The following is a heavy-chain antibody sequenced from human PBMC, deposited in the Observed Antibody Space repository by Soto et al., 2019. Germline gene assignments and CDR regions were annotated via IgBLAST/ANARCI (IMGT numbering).Heavy chain of an antibody. CDR1: GYTFTGYY. J-gene: IGHJ6*03. Sequence: QVQLVQSGAEVKKPGASVKVSCKASGYTFTGYYMHWVRQAPGQGLEWMGWINPNSGGTNYAQKFQGWVTMTRDTSISTAYMELSRLRSDDTAVYYCARDGGAVTTEYYYYYYMDIWGKGTTVTVSS. V-gene: IGHV1-2*04. CDR3: ARDGGAVTTEYYYYYYMDI. D-gene: IGHD4-17*01. CDR2: INPNSGGT.